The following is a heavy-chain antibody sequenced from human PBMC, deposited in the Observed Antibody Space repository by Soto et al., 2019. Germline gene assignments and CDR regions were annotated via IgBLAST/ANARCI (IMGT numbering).Heavy chain of an antibody. CDR2: LNPNSGGT. CDR1: GYPFTEYY. J-gene: IGHJ3*02. V-gene: IGHV1-2*04. CDR3: AMVRGVIGAFDI. D-gene: IGHD3-10*01. Sequence: VAEKVSCKASGYPFTEYYIQWLRPAPGQGLEWMGRLNPNSGGTNYAQKCQGWVTMRRDTSISTAELELSRLRCDDTAVYDCAMVRGVIGAFDIWGQGTMVTVSS.